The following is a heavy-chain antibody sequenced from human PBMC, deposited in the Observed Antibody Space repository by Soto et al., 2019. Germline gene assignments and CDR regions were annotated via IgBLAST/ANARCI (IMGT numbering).Heavy chain of an antibody. V-gene: IGHV3-74*01. CDR3: ARAQWLADDAFDI. CDR2: VKGDGSDT. Sequence: GESLKISCAASGFTFSSYWMHWVRQAPGKGLVWVSRVKGDGSDTTYADSVRGRFTISRDNTKNTLYLQMNSLRPEDTAVYYCARAQWLADDAFDIWGHGTMVTVSS. D-gene: IGHD6-19*01. J-gene: IGHJ3*02. CDR1: GFTFSSYW.